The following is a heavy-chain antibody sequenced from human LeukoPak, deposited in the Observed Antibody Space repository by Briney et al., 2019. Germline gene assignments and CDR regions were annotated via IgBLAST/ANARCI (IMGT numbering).Heavy chain of an antibody. CDR2: ISGSGMNT. D-gene: IGHD2-2*01. V-gene: IGHV3-23*01. J-gene: IGHJ4*02. CDR3: AKLGFVVLPYYFDF. Sequence: GGSLRLSCAASGFTFSSYALSWVRQAPGKGLEWVSGISGSGMNTYYADSVKGRFTISRDNSKNTLYLQMNSLRAEDTAVYYCAKLGFVVLPYYFDFWGLGTLVTVSS. CDR1: GFTFSSYA.